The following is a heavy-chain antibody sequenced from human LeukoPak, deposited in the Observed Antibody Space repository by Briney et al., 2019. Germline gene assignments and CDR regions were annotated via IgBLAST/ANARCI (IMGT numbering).Heavy chain of an antibody. CDR1: GGSISTYY. V-gene: IGHV4-4*07. J-gene: IGHJ5*02. CDR3: ARSSDKYAEWWWFDP. Sequence: KPSETLSLTCTVSGGSISTYYWSWIRQPAGKGLEWIGHIYTSGSTNYNPSLESRVTISVDTYKYKLSLKLSSVTAADTAVYYCARSSDKYAEWWWFDPWGQGTLVAVSS. D-gene: IGHD2-15*01. CDR2: IYTSGST.